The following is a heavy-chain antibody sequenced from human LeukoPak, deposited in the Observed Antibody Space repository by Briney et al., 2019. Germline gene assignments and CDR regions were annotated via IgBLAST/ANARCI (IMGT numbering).Heavy chain of an antibody. J-gene: IGHJ4*02. CDR2: IYRDDTT. CDR1: GFTVSSNY. Sequence: QPGGSLRLSCAASGFTVSSNYMSWVRQAPGKGLTWVSVIYRDDTTYYADSVKGRFTISRDDSKNTLYLQMSSLRAEDTAMYYCATAAYDIGSYIVNHDYWGQGTLVIVSS. V-gene: IGHV3-53*01. D-gene: IGHD3-22*01. CDR3: ATAAYDIGSYIVNHDY.